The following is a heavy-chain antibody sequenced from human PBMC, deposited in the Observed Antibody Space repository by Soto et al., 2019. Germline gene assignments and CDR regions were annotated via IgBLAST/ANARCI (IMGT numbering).Heavy chain of an antibody. CDR1: GGSISSYY. CDR3: ARGAGGAGAHPGPRRYYYYGMDV. J-gene: IGHJ6*02. V-gene: IGHV4-4*07. Sequence: SETLSLTCTVSGGSISSYYWSWIRQPAGQGLEWIGRIYTSGSTNYNPSLKSRVTMSVDTSKNQFSLKLSSVTAADTAVYYCARGAGGAGAHPGPRRYYYYGMDVWGQGTTVTVSS. CDR2: IYTSGST. D-gene: IGHD1-26*01.